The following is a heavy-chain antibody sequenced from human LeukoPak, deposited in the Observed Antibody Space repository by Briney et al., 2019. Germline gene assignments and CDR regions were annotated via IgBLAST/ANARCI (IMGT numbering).Heavy chain of an antibody. D-gene: IGHD3-22*01. CDR1: GFTVSSNY. V-gene: IGHV3-53*01. Sequence: GGSLRLSCAASGFTVSSNYMCWVRQAPGKGLEWVSVIYSGGSTYYADSVRGRFTISRDNSKNTLYLQMNSLRAEDTAVYYCAREGRYYYDSSGYNDFDYWGQGTLVTVSS. J-gene: IGHJ4*02. CDR3: AREGRYYYDSSGYNDFDY. CDR2: IYSGGST.